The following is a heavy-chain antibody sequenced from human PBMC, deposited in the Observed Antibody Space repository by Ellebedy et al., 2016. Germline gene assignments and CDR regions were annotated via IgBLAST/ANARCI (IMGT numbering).Heavy chain of an antibody. J-gene: IGHJ5*02. CDR3: TTDRRYGDPVWFDP. CDR2: IKSKTDGGTT. D-gene: IGHD4-17*01. Sequence: GGSLRLSCAASGFTFSNAWMNWVRQAPGKGLEWVGRIKSKTDGGTTDYAAPVKGRFTISRDDSKNTLYLQMNSLKTEDTAVYYCTTDRRYGDPVWFDPWGQGTLVTVSS. V-gene: IGHV3-15*07. CDR1: GFTFSNAW.